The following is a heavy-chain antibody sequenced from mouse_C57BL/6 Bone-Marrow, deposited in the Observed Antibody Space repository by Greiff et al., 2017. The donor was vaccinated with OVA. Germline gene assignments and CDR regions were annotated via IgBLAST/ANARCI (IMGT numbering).Heavy chain of an antibody. J-gene: IGHJ2*01. CDR2: IDPSDSYT. D-gene: IGHD2-4*01. CDR3: ARYYDYY. Sequence: QVQLQQPGAELVKPGASVKLSCKASGYTFTSYWMQWVKQRPGQGLEWIGEIDPSDSYTTYNQKFKGKATLTVDTSSNTAYMQLSSLTSEDSAVYYWARYYDYYWGQGTTLTVSA. V-gene: IGHV1-50*01. CDR1: GYTFTSYW.